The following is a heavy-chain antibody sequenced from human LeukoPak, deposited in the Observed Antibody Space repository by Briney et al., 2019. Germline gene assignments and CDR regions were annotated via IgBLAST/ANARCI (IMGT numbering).Heavy chain of an antibody. V-gene: IGHV3-30-3*02. J-gene: IGHJ4*02. D-gene: IGHD3-22*01. CDR3: AKTPDSSGYSDFDY. CDR2: ISYDGSNK. CDR1: GFTFSSYA. Sequence: GGSLRLSCAASGFTFSSYAMHWVRQAPGKGLEWVAVISYDGSNKYYADSVKGRFTISRDNSKNTLYLQMNSLRAEDTAVYYCAKTPDSSGYSDFDYWGQGTLVTVSS.